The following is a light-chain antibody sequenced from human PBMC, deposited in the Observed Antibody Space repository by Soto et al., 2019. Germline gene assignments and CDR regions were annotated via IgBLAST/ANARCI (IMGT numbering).Light chain of an antibody. CDR1: SSNIGAGYD. J-gene: IGLJ2*01. V-gene: IGLV1-40*01. Sequence: QSVLTQPPSVSGAPGQRVTISCTGSSSNIGAGYDVHWYQQLPGTAPKLLIYVTNNRPSGVPDRFSGSKSGTSASLPITGLRAEDEADYYCQTYDSSSRGSIFGGGTKLTVL. CDR3: QTYDSSSRGSI. CDR2: VTN.